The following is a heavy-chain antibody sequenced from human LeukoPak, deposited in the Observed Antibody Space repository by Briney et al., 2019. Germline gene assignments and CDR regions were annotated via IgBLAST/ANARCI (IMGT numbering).Heavy chain of an antibody. CDR1: GYTFSDHD. CDR2: MNPNTGNT. J-gene: IGHJ5*01. CDR3: ARGGGGEYLDWFDF. V-gene: IGHV1-8*01. Sequence: TSVKVSCKASGYTFSDHDVNWVRQAPGQGLEWMGWMNPNTGNTGYAQNLQGRVTMTRTNSITTAYMELSSLTSDDTAVYYCARGGGGEYLDWFDFWGQGTLVIVSS. D-gene: IGHD4-17*01.